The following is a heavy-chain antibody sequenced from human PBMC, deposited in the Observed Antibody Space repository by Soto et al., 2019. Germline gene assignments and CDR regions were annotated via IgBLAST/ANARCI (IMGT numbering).Heavy chain of an antibody. D-gene: IGHD6-6*01. J-gene: IGHJ4*02. CDR2: INPRGGT. CDR1: CGSFSTDY. V-gene: IGHV4-34*01. CDR3: ARVLAARASRDFDD. Sequence: QVQLQQWGAGLLKPSETLSLTCAVYCGSFSTDYWCWIRQPPGQGLEWIGEINPRGGTNSNPSLKSRVTISVATSENQFSLTLSSVTAPDAAVYSCARVLAARASRDFDDWGQGTVVTFSS.